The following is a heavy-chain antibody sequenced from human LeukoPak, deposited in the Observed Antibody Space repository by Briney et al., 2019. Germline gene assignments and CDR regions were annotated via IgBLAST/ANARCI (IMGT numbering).Heavy chain of an antibody. CDR1: GDSISGSSYY. CDR2: TFYNGRT. Sequence: SETLSLTCTVSGDSISGSSYYWGWIRQPPGKGLEWIGSTFYNGRTYYNPSLKSRVTISVDTSQNQFSLKLSSVTAADTAVYYCARDHYDSSGYPFDYWGQGTLVTVSS. V-gene: IGHV4-39*07. D-gene: IGHD3-22*01. CDR3: ARDHYDSSGYPFDY. J-gene: IGHJ4*02.